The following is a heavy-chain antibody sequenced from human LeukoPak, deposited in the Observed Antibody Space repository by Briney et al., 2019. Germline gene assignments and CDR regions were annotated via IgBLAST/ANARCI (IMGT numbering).Heavy chain of an antibody. CDR1: GGSFSGYY. CDR2: INHSGST. J-gene: IGHJ6*03. V-gene: IGHV4-34*01. D-gene: IGHD2-15*01. Sequence: SETLSLTCAVYGGSFSGYYWSWIRQPPGKGLEWIGEINHSGSTNYNPSLKSRVTISVDTSKNQFSLKLSSVTAADTAVYYCARGNIVVVGAAYYCYYYMDVWGKGTTVTVSS. CDR3: ARGNIVVVGAAYYCYYYMDV.